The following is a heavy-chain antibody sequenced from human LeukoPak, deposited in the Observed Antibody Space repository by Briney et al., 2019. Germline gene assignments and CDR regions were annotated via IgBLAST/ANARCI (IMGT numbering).Heavy chain of an antibody. Sequence: ASVKVSCKASGYTFTGYYMHWVRQAPGQGLEWMGWINPNSGGTNYAQKFQGRVTMTRDTSISTAYMELSRLRSDDTAVYYCVRWSDMITFGGVIPTTDYWGQGALVTVSS. J-gene: IGHJ4*02. CDR2: INPNSGGT. D-gene: IGHD3-16*02. V-gene: IGHV1-2*02. CDR1: GYTFTGYY. CDR3: VRWSDMITFGGVIPTTDY.